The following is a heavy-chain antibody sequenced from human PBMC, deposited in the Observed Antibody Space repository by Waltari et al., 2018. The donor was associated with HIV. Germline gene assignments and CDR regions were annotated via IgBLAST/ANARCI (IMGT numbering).Heavy chain of an antibody. CDR3: ARESPDGLYMEWLPTDY. CDR1: GFTFSRYW. V-gene: IGHV3-74*03. Sequence: EEQLMESGGGLVQPGGSLIVSCAASGFTFSRYWMHWVRQAPGKGLVWVSRVNIDETTTTYADSVKGRFTISRDNAKDTLYLQMNSLRVEDTAIYYCARESPDGLYMEWLPTDYWDQGTLVTVSS. J-gene: IGHJ4*02. D-gene: IGHD3-3*01. CDR2: VNIDETTT.